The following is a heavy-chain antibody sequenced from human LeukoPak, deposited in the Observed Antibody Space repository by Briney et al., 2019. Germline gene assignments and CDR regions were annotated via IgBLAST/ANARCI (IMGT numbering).Heavy chain of an antibody. D-gene: IGHD3-10*01. CDR2: IYYSGST. J-gene: IGHJ4*02. CDR3: AREGASYYYGSGSYFDY. CDR1: GGSISSSSYY. V-gene: IGHV4-39*07. Sequence: SETLSLTCTVSGGSISSSSYYWGWIRQPPGKGLEWIGSIYYSGSTYYNPSLKSRVTISVDTSKNQFSLKLSSVTAADTAVYYCAREGASYYYGSGSYFDYWGQGTLVTVSS.